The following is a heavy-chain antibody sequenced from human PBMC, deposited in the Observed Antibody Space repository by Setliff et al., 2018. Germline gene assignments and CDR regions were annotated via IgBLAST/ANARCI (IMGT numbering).Heavy chain of an antibody. J-gene: IGHJ5*01. Sequence: SVKVSCKASGDTFSTYSLSWVRQAPGQGLEWMGGIIPLLETAKYAQKFQGRVTITADKSTSTGYMELSSLRSDDTAVYYCARELRSPYWHLDSWGQGTQVTVSS. CDR1: GDTFSTYS. CDR3: ARELRSPYWHLDS. V-gene: IGHV1-69*06. D-gene: IGHD3-16*01. CDR2: IIPLLETA.